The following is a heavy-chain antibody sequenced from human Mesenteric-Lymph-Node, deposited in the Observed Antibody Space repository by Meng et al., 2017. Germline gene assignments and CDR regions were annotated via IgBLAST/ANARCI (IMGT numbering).Heavy chain of an antibody. J-gene: IGHJ4*02. CDR1: GYSFTTYA. V-gene: IGHV1-3*01. CDR2: INAGNGNT. CDR3: ARTGCSSSSCYDY. D-gene: IGHD2-2*01. Sequence: QVQAGQSGAEVKEPGVSVKVSCKASGYSFTTYAMHWVRQAPGQRLEWMGWINAGNGNTKYSEKFQSRVTITRDTAASTAYMELSSLRSEDTAVYYCARTGCSSSSCYDYWGQGTLVTVSS.